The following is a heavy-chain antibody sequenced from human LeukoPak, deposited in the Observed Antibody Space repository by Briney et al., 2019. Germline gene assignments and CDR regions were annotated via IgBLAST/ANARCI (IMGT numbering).Heavy chain of an antibody. V-gene: IGHV3-23*01. CDR1: GFTFSSYA. CDR3: ANGWSPDY. Sequence: GGSLRLSCAASGFTFSSYAMSWVRQAPGKGLEWASGISGSGGSTYYADSVKGRFTIFRDNSKNTLYLQMNSLRAEDTAVYHCANGWSPDYWGRGTLVTVSS. D-gene: IGHD2-15*01. J-gene: IGHJ4*02. CDR2: ISGSGGST.